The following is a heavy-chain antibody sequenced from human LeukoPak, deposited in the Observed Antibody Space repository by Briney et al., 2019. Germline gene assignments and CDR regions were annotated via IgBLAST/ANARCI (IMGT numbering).Heavy chain of an antibody. J-gene: IGHJ3*02. Sequence: ASVKVSCKASEYTFTGYYMHWVRQAPGQGLEWMGWINPNSGGTNYAQKFQGRVTMTRDTSISTAYMELSRLRSDDTAVYYCASEDRIVGATSVGAFDIWGQGTMVTVSS. CDR3: ASEDRIVGATSVGAFDI. CDR1: EYTFTGYY. V-gene: IGHV1-2*02. D-gene: IGHD1-26*01. CDR2: INPNSGGT.